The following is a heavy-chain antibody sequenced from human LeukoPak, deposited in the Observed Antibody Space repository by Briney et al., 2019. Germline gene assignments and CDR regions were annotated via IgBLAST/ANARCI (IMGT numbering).Heavy chain of an antibody. D-gene: IGHD3-10*01. Sequence: WASVKVSCKASGYTSTSYGISWVRQAPGQGLEWMGWISAYNGNTNYAQKLQGRVTMTTDTSTSTAYMELRSLRSDDTAVYYCARDVVRGVDNWFDPWGQGTLVTVSS. CDR1: GYTSTSYG. J-gene: IGHJ5*02. CDR2: ISAYNGNT. V-gene: IGHV1-18*01. CDR3: ARDVVRGVDNWFDP.